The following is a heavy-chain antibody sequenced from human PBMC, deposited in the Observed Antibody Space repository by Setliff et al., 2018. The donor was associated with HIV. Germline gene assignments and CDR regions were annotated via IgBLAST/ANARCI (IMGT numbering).Heavy chain of an antibody. CDR3: ARDEVRYYSGSESVRVGMDV. Sequence: ASETLSLTCIVSGGSITSSGYNWNWIRQHPGKGLEWIGYIYSSGRTSYNPSLQGRVSISIDTSKNQFSLKLDSVIAADTAVYYCARDEVRYYSGSESVRVGMDVWGQGTAVTVSS. V-gene: IGHV4-31*03. J-gene: IGHJ6*02. CDR1: GGSITSSGYN. D-gene: IGHD3-10*01. CDR2: IYSSGRT.